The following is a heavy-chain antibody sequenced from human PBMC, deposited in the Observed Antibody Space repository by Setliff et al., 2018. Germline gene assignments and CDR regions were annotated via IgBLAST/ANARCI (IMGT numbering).Heavy chain of an antibody. CDR1: GGSFSTYY. D-gene: IGHD3-22*01. CDR2: INHSGST. V-gene: IGHV4-34*01. J-gene: IGHJ3*01. CDR3: ASPRLSYYDNGAFPSDAFDL. Sequence: SKTLSLTCAVYGGSFSTYYWNWIRQPPGKGLEWIGEINHSGSTNYNPSLKSRVTISVDTSKNQFSLKLRSVTAADTAVYYCASPRLSYYDNGAFPSDAFDLWGQGTMVTVSS.